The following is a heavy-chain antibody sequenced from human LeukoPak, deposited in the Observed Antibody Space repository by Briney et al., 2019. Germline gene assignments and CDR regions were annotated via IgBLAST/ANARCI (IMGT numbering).Heavy chain of an antibody. CDR2: ISSSGSTI. CDR1: GGSISSSSYY. D-gene: IGHD3-9*01. Sequence: LSLTCTVSGGSISSSSYYWGWIRQAPGKGLEWVSYISSSGSTIYYADSVKGRFTISRDNAKNSLYLQMNSLRAEDTAVYYCARGGYDILTGRIDYWGQGTLVTVSS. CDR3: ARGGYDILTGRIDY. J-gene: IGHJ4*02. V-gene: IGHV3-11*04.